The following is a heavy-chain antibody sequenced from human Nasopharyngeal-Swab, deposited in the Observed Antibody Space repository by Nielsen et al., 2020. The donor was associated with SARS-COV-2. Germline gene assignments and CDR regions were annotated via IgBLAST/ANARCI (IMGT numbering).Heavy chain of an antibody. CDR3: ASYYYDSSDYSYWFDP. CDR2: FSYSGTT. D-gene: IGHD3-22*01. Sequence: GSLRLSCTVSGDSISSNSYYWGWIRQSPGKGLEWIGSFSYSGTTYFNPSLKSRVTISVDTSKNQFSVKLSSVTAADTAVYYCASYYYDSSDYSYWFDPWGQGTLVTV. V-gene: IGHV4-39*01. J-gene: IGHJ5*02. CDR1: GDSISSNSYY.